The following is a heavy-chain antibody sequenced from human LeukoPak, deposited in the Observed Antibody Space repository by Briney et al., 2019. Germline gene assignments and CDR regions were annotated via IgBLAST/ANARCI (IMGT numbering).Heavy chain of an antibody. Sequence: AGGSLRLSCAASGFTFSTYNMNWVRQAPGKGLEWVSSISGSSSYIYYADSVKGRFSISRDNAKNSLYLQMNSLRAEDTAVYYCARLLAYCGGDCYWGAFDIWGQGTMVTVSS. CDR3: ARLLAYCGGDCYWGAFDI. CDR2: ISGSSSYI. V-gene: IGHV3-21*01. D-gene: IGHD2-21*02. J-gene: IGHJ3*02. CDR1: GFTFSTYN.